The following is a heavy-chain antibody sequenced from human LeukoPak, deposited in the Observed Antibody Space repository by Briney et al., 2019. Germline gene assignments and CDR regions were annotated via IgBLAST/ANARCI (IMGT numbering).Heavy chain of an antibody. J-gene: IGHJ4*02. Sequence: GRSLRLSCAASGFTFSSYGVHWVRQAPGKGLEWVAVIWYDGSHKYYADSVKGRFTISRDNSKNTLYVQMNSLRVEDTAVYYCVGFRLGSYWDYWGQGTLVTVSS. D-gene: IGHD3-10*01. CDR1: GFTFSSYG. CDR2: IWYDGSHK. CDR3: VGFRLGSYWDY. V-gene: IGHV3-33*03.